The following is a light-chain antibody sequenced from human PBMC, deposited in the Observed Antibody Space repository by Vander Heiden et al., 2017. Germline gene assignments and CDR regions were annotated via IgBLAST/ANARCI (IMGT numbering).Light chain of an antibody. CDR1: QSLLHSNGYNY. V-gene: IGKV2-28*01. CDR2: FGS. CDR3: RQALQTPTT. J-gene: IGKJ1*01. Sequence: DIVMTQSSLSRPVTRGEPASIPCRSSQSLLHSNGYNYLDWYLQMPGQSPQRLLYFGSNRASWVPDRFSGSRSGTDFTLKISRVEAEDVGVYYGRQALQTPTTFGQGTKVXIK.